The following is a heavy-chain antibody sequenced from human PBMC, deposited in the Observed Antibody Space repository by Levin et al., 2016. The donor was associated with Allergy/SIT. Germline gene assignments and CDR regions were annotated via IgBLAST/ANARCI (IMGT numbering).Heavy chain of an antibody. D-gene: IGHD3-10*01. CDR3: ARDPLRVVRGHLDY. CDR1: GFTFSSYS. J-gene: IGHJ4*02. Sequence: GESLKISCAASGFTFSSYSMNWVRQAPGKGLEWVSYISSSSSTIYYADSVKGRFTISRDNAKNSLYLQMNSLRAEDTAVYYCARDPLRVVRGHLDYWGQGTLVTVSS. CDR2: ISSSSSTI. V-gene: IGHV3-48*01.